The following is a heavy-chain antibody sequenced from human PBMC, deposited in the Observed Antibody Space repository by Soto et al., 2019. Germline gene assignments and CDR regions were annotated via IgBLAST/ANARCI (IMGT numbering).Heavy chain of an antibody. CDR1: GFTFSTYA. V-gene: IGHV3-23*01. D-gene: IGHD6-6*01. Sequence: PGGSLRLSCAASGFTFSTYAMSWVRQAPGKGLEWVSAISGSGSNTYYADSVKGRFTISRDDSKSTLYLQMNSLRAEDTAVYYCAKVGCGWASIAARQGRGMDVWGQGATVTVSS. CDR2: ISGSGSNT. CDR3: AKVGCGWASIAARQGRGMDV. J-gene: IGHJ6*02.